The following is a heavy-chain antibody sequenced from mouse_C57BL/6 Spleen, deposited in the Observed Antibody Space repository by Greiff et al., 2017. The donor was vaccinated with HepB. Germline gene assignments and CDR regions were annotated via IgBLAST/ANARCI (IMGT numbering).Heavy chain of an antibody. CDR2: ISSGSSTI. J-gene: IGHJ2*01. D-gene: IGHD1-1*01. CDR1: GFTFSDYG. Sequence: DVHLVESGGGLVKPGGSLKLSCAASGFTFSDYGMHWVRQAPEKGLEWVAYISSGSSTIYYADTVKGRFTISRDNAKNTLFLQMTSLRSEDTALYYCARQDYCSSYDYFDYWGQGTTLTVSS. V-gene: IGHV5-17*01. CDR3: ARQDYCSSYDYFDY.